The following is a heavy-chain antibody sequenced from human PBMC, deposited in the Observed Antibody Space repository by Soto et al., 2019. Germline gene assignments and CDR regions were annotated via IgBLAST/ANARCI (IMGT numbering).Heavy chain of an antibody. CDR1: GFTFSDYS. CDR3: ARDKDWAFDN. D-gene: IGHD3-9*01. Sequence: VQLVESGGKLVQPGRSLRLSCVASGFTFSDYSMVWVRQSPGNGLEWISYIFVTSTIIYYADSVKGRFTVSRDNAQNSLSLQMNSLRVEDTGIYYCARDKDWAFDNWGQGTLVTVSS. CDR2: IFVTSTII. J-gene: IGHJ4*02. V-gene: IGHV3-48*04.